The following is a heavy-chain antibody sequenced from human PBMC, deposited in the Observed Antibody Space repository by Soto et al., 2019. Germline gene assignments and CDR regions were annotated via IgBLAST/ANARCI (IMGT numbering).Heavy chain of an antibody. CDR1: GFTFSSYA. CDR2: ISYDGSNK. V-gene: IGHV3-30-3*01. D-gene: IGHD3-10*01. Sequence: LRLSCAASGFTFSSYAMHWVRQAPGKGLEWVAIISYDGSNKYYADSVKGRFTISRDNSKNTLYLQMNSLRAEDTAVYYCARGDSGSGSAFNIWGQGTMVTVSS. J-gene: IGHJ3*02. CDR3: ARGDSGSGSAFNI.